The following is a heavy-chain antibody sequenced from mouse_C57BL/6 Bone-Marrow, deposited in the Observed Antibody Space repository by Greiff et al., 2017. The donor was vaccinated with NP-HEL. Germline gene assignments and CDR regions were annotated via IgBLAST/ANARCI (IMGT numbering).Heavy chain of an antibody. CDR1: GYTFTSYW. CDR3: ARWYYYGSRRDYFDY. J-gene: IGHJ2*01. V-gene: IGHV1-72*01. Sequence: QVQLQQPGAELVKPGASVKLSCKASGYTFTSYWMHWVKQRPGRGLEWIGRIDPNSGGTKYNEKFKSKATLTVDKPSSTAYMPLSSLTCDDSAVYYSARWYYYGSRRDYFDYWGQGTTLTVSS. CDR2: IDPNSGGT. D-gene: IGHD1-1*01.